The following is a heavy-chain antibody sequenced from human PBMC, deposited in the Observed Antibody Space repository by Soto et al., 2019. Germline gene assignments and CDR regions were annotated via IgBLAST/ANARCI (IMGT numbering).Heavy chain of an antibody. CDR2: IYYSETT. J-gene: IGHJ4*02. CDR1: GGSISSGSYY. V-gene: IGHV4-31*03. D-gene: IGHD6-13*01. CDR3: ARGRGSSWYSAGSARFDY. Sequence: QVQLQESGPGLVKPSQTLSLTCSVSGGSISSGSYYWTWIRQLPGKALEWIGYIYYSETTHYHPSLTSRVTISIDTSQNQFSLKLTSVTAADTAVYYGARGRGSSWYSAGSARFDYWGQGSLVTRSS.